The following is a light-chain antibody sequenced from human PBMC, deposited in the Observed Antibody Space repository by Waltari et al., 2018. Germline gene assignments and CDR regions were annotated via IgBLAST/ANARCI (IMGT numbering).Light chain of an antibody. CDR3: QHYHAVPLT. CDR2: EAS. V-gene: IGKV1-27*01. CDR1: EDITDN. Sequence: DIQMTQSPSSLSASVGDRVTITCRASEDITDNLVWYQQKSGETPKVLIYEASSLQSGIPSRFSGSGSGTDFTPTISSLQSEDFATYYCQHYHAVPLTFGGGTKVELK. J-gene: IGKJ4*01.